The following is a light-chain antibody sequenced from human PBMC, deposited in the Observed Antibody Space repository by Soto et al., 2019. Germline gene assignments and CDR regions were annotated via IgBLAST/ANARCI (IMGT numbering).Light chain of an antibody. CDR1: QSVSSSY. CDR2: GAS. J-gene: IGKJ1*01. CDR3: QQYGSSPGT. V-gene: IGKV3-20*01. Sequence: EIVLTQSPATLYVSPGEGATLSCRASQSVSSSYLAWYQQKPGQAPRLLIYGASSRATGIPDRFSGSGSGTDFTLTISRLEPEDFAVYYCQQYGSSPGTFGQGTKVDIK.